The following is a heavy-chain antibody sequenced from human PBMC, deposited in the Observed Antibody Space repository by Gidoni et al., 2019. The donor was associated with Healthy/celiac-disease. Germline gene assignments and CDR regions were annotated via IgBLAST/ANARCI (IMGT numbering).Heavy chain of an antibody. V-gene: IGHV1-69*01. D-gene: IGHD3-22*01. J-gene: IGHJ4*02. CDR3: ARGSSGYYDFDY. Sequence: QVQLLQSGAAVTKPGSSVKVSCKASGGTFSSYAISWVRQAPGQGLEWMGGIIPIVGTANYAQKFQGRVTITADESTSTAYMELSSLRSEDTAVYYCARGSSGYYDFDYWGQGTLVTVSS. CDR2: IIPIVGTA. CDR1: GGTFSSYA.